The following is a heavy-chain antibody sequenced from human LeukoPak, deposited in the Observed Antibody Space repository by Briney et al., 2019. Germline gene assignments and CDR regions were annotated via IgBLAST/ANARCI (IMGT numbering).Heavy chain of an antibody. J-gene: IGHJ4*02. Sequence: SGRSLRLSCAASGFTFDDYAMHWVRQAPGKGLEWVSGISWNSGSIGYADSVKGRFTISRDNSKNTLYLQIHSLRAEDTAVYYCAREVGITGGHEYFEYWGQGTLVTLSS. CDR1: GFTFDDYA. D-gene: IGHD7-27*01. V-gene: IGHV3-9*01. CDR3: AREVGITGGHEYFEY. CDR2: ISWNSGSI.